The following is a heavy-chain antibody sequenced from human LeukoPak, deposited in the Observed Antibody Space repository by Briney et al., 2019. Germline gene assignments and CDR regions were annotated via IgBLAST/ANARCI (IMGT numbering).Heavy chain of an antibody. CDR1: GGSFSGYY. Sequence: SETLSLTCAVYGGSFSGYYWSWIRQPPGKGLEWIGEINHSGSTNYNPSLKSRVTISVDTSKNQFSLKLSSVTAADTAVYYRARGLVVVPAAKRGHWFDPWGQGTLVTVSS. D-gene: IGHD2-2*01. CDR2: INHSGST. CDR3: ARGLVVVPAAKRGHWFDP. V-gene: IGHV4-34*01. J-gene: IGHJ5*02.